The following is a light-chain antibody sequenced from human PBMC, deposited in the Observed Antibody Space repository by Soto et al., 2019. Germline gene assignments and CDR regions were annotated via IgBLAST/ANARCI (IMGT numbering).Light chain of an antibody. Sequence: IVMTQSPDSLAVSLGERATINCKSSQSVLYSSNNKNYLVWYQQKAGQPPKLLIYWASTRESGVPDRFSGSGSGTDFTLTISSLQAEDVAVYYCQQYYSTPWTFGQGTKVEIK. V-gene: IGKV4-1*01. CDR1: QSVLYSSNNKNY. J-gene: IGKJ1*01. CDR2: WAS. CDR3: QQYYSTPWT.